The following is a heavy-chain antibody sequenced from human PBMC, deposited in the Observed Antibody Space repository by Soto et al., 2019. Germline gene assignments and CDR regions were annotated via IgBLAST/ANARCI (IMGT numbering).Heavy chain of an antibody. CDR1: GGTFSSYA. CDR2: IIPIFGTA. V-gene: IGHV1-69*13. Sequence: GASVKVSCKASGGTFSSYAISWVRQAPGQGLEWMGGIIPIFGTANYAQKFQGRVTITADESTSTAYMELSSLRSEDTAVYYCARDPLGGVTLRRGYYYYGMDVWGQGTTVTVSS. CDR3: ARDPLGGVTLRRGYYYYGMDV. J-gene: IGHJ6*02. D-gene: IGHD3-16*01.